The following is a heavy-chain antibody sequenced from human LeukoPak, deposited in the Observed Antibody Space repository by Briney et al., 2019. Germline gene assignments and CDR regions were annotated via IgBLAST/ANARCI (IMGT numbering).Heavy chain of an antibody. J-gene: IGHJ4*02. V-gene: IGHV4-4*07. Sequence: SETLSLTCTVSGGSISSYYWSWIRQPAGKGLEWIGRIYSRGSINYNPSLKSRVSMSIDTSKNQFSLKLSSVTAADTAVYCCAKYYDFWSGYFDQWGQGTLVTVSS. CDR2: IYSRGSI. CDR1: GGSISSYY. D-gene: IGHD3-3*01. CDR3: AKYYDFWSGYFDQ.